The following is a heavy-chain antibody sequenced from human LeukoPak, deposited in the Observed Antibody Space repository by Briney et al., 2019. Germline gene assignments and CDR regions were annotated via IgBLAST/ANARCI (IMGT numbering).Heavy chain of an antibody. V-gene: IGHV4-61*02. Sequence: PSETLSLTCTVSGSSISSGSYYWSWIRQPAGKGLEWIGRIYTSGSTNYNPSLKSRVTISVDTSKNQFSLKLSSVTAADTAVYYCARGRPGSSSWYDYWGQGTLVTVSS. J-gene: IGHJ4*02. CDR3: ARGRPGSSSWYDY. CDR1: GSSISSGSYY. CDR2: IYTSGST. D-gene: IGHD6-13*01.